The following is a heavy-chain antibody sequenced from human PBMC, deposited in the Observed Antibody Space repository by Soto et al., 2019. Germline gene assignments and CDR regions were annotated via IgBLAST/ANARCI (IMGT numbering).Heavy chain of an antibody. Sequence: SETLSLTCTVSGGSISSSSYYWGWIRQPPGKGLEWIGSIYYSGSTYYNPSLKSRVTISVDTSKNQFSLKLSSVTAADTAVYYCARRMNRGIVGAIDYWGQGTLVTVSS. J-gene: IGHJ4*02. CDR2: IYYSGST. CDR3: ARRMNRGIVGAIDY. V-gene: IGHV4-39*01. CDR1: GGSISSSSYY. D-gene: IGHD1-26*01.